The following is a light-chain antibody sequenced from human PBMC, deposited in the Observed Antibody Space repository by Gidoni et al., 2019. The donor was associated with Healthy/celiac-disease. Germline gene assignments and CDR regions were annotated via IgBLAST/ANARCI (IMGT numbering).Light chain of an antibody. Sequence: EIQMTQSPATLSVSLGERATLSCRASQSVNSNLAWYQQKPGQAPRLIIYGASTRGTGIPARLSGSGCGTEIKFTISSLKSEDFAVDNCQQYNNRSQWTFGQGTKVEIK. V-gene: IGKV3-15*01. CDR3: QQYNNRSQWT. J-gene: IGKJ1*01. CDR2: GAS. CDR1: QSVNSN.